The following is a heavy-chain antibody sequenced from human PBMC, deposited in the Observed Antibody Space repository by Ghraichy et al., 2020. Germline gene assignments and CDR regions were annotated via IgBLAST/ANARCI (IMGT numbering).Heavy chain of an antibody. Sequence: SVKVSCKASGGTFSSYAISWVRQAPGQGLEWMGGIIPIFGTANYAQKFQGRVTITADESTSTAYMELSSLRSEDTAVYYCATPKGNYGGNPGYFDYWGQGTLVTVSS. CDR2: IIPIFGTA. J-gene: IGHJ4*02. V-gene: IGHV1-69*13. CDR1: GGTFSSYA. D-gene: IGHD4-23*01. CDR3: ATPKGNYGGNPGYFDY.